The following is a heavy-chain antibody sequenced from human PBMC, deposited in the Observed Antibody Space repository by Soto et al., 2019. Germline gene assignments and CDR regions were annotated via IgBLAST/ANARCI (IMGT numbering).Heavy chain of an antibody. CDR3: ARSSIVPRLLMYPFDY. V-gene: IGHV4-39*01. CDR2: SYYDGNT. D-gene: IGHD2-8*01. Sequence: IGNSYYDGNTYYKPSLKSRVTISLDTSNNQFSLRLNSVTAADTAVYYCARSSIVPRLLMYPFDYWGQGTLVTVSS. J-gene: IGHJ4*02.